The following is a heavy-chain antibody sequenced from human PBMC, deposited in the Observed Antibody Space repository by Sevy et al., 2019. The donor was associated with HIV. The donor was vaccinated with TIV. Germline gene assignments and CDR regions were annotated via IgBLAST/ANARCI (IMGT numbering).Heavy chain of an antibody. D-gene: IGHD3-22*01. CDR2: IYSGGST. V-gene: IGHV3-66*01. CDR1: GFTVSSNY. Sequence: GGSLRLSCAASGFTVSSNYMSWVHQAPGKGLEWVSVIYSGGSTYYADSVKGRFTISRDNSKNTLYLQMNSLRAEDTAVYYCARDRRMSYDSSGYYPNDAFDIWGQGTMVTVSS. CDR3: ARDRRMSYDSSGYYPNDAFDI. J-gene: IGHJ3*02.